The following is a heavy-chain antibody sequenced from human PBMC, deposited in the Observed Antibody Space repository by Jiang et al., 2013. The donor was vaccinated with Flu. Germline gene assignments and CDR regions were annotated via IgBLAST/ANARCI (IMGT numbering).Heavy chain of an antibody. D-gene: IGHD2-15*01. V-gene: IGHV1-2*06. J-gene: IGHJ5*02. Sequence: SVKLSCKTSGYSFTSFAIHWVRQVPGQRLEWMGRINPNSGGTNYAQKFQGRVTMTRDTSISTAYMELSRLRSDDTAVYYCARGIARMDIVVVVADNWFDPWGQGTLVTVSS. CDR3: ARGIARMDIVVVVADNWFDP. CDR2: INPNSGGT. CDR1: GYSFTSFA.